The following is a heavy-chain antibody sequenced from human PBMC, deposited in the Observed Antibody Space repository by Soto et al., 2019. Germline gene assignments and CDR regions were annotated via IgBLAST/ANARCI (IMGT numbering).Heavy chain of an antibody. CDR2: IIPMYGTT. Sequence: QVQLVQSGAEVKKPGSSVKVSCKASGDTFRSYVTSWVRQAPGQGLEWLGGIIPMYGTTYYAQTFQGRVTISEDESTSTAFMELSSLRYEDTSVYYCARSGTLDWIDDYWGQGTLVTVSS. CDR3: ARSGTLDWIDDY. V-gene: IGHV1-69*12. J-gene: IGHJ4*02. D-gene: IGHD1-1*01. CDR1: GDTFRSYV.